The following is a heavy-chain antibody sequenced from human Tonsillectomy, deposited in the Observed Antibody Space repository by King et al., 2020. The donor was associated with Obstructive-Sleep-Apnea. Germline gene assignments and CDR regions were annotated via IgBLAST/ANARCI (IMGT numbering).Heavy chain of an antibody. CDR2: IFLTGNT. D-gene: IGHD4-17*01. J-gene: IGHJ5*02. CDR1: GYSISTGYY. Sequence: VQLQESGPGLVKPSETLSLTCAVSGYSISTGYYWGWIRQPPGKGLEWIGSIFLTGNTYYNPSLKSRVTISVDTSRNQFSLKLSSVTAADTAVYYCAKDYGDLTGLDPWGQGTLVTVSS. V-gene: IGHV4-38-2*02. CDR3: AKDYGDLTGLDP.